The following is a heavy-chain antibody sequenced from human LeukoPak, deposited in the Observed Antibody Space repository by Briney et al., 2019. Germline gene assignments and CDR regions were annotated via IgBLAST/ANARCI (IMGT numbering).Heavy chain of an antibody. J-gene: IGHJ5*02. V-gene: IGHV5-51*01. CDR3: ARLKAVREVAALFDP. D-gene: IGHD6-6*01. CDR2: IYPGDSDT. Sequence: GESLKISCKGSGYSFTSYWIGWVRQMPGKGLEWMGIIYPGDSDTRYSPSFQGQVTISADKSISTAYLQWSSLKASDTAMYYCARLKAVREVAALFDPWGQGTLVTVSS. CDR1: GYSFTSYW.